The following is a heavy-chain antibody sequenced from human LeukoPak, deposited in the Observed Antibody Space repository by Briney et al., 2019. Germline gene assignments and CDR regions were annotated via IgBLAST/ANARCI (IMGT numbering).Heavy chain of an antibody. D-gene: IGHD1-26*01. J-gene: IGHJ5*02. CDR2: IYYSGST. Sequence: KPSETLSLTCTVSGGSISSYYWSWIRQPPGKGLEWIGYIYYSGSTNYNPSLKSRVTISVDTSKNQFSLKLSSVTAADTAVYYCARQEELTWFDPWGQGTLATVSS. CDR1: GGSISSYY. V-gene: IGHV4-59*08. CDR3: ARQEELTWFDP.